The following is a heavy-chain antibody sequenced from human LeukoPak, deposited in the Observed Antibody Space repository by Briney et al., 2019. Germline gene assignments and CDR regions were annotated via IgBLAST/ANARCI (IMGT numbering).Heavy chain of an antibody. CDR2: ISGSGSNT. J-gene: IGHJ2*01. D-gene: IGHD7-27*01. V-gene: IGHV3-23*01. CDR3: ANPWGSAWWCFDL. Sequence: GGSLRLSCEASGFTFSNYAMNWVRQAPGQGLEWVSGISGSGSNTYDADSVKGRFTISRDNSKNTVFLQMNSLRDEDTAVYYCANPWGSAWWCFDLWGRGTLVTVSS. CDR1: GFTFSNYA.